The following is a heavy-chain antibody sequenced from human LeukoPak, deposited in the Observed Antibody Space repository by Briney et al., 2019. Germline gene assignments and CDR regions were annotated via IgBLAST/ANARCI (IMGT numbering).Heavy chain of an antibody. CDR3: ARVQAYGGKGYFDY. CDR1: GGSISSYY. V-gene: IGHV4-59*01. D-gene: IGHD4-23*01. J-gene: IGHJ4*02. CDR2: IYYSGST. Sequence: SETLSLTCTVSGGSISSYYWSWIRQPPGKGLEWIGYIYYSGSTSYNPSLKSRVTISVDTSKNQFSLKLSSVTAADTAVYYCARVQAYGGKGYFDYWGQGTLVTVSS.